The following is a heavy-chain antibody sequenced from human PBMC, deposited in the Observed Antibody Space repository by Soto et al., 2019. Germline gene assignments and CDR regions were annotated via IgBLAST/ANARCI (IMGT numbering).Heavy chain of an antibody. V-gene: IGHV1-18*01. Sequence: ASVKVSCKASGYTFTSYGISWVRQAPGQGLEWMGWISAYNGNTNYAQKLQGRVTMTTDTSTSTAYMELRSLRSDDTAVYYCALDSIVVVPAAMIGADAFDIWGQGTMVTVSS. D-gene: IGHD2-2*01. CDR3: ALDSIVVVPAAMIGADAFDI. CDR2: ISAYNGNT. J-gene: IGHJ3*02. CDR1: GYTFTSYG.